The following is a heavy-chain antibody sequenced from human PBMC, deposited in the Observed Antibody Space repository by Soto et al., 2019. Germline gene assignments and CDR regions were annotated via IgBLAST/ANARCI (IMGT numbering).Heavy chain of an antibody. J-gene: IGHJ3*02. D-gene: IGHD3-16*01. CDR1: GFSFSNYN. V-gene: IGHV3-48*04. CDR2: ITDSSDIV. CDR3: AKRSAFDI. Sequence: GVSLRVSCVASGFSFSNYNMNWVRQAPGKGLEWVSYITDSSDIVHYAGSVKGRFTISRDNAKNSLYLKMNSLRAEDTAVYYSAKRSAFDIWGQGTMVTV.